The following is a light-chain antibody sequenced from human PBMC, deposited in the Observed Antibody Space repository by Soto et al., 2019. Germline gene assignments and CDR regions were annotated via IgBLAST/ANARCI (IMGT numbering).Light chain of an antibody. V-gene: IGLV2-14*03. Sequence: QSALTQPASVSGSPGQSITISCTGTSSDVGGYNYVSWYQQHPGKAPKLMIYDVSNRPSGVSDRFSGSKSGNTASLTISGLQPEDEADYYCSSYTISSTLVFGGGTKLTVL. CDR2: DVS. CDR1: SSDVGGYNY. J-gene: IGLJ2*01. CDR3: SSYTISSTLV.